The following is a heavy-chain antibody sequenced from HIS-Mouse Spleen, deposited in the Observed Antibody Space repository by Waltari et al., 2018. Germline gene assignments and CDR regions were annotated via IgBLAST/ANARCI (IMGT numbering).Heavy chain of an antibody. CDR2: ISWDGGST. D-gene: IGHD3-16*01. V-gene: IGHV3-43*01. J-gene: IGHJ3*02. CDR1: GFTFDDYT. CDR3: AKDIQGEGAFDI. Sequence: EVQLVESGGVVVQPGGSLRLSCAASGFTFDDYTMHLVRQVPGKGLEWVSLISWDGGSTYYADSVKGRFTISRDNSKNSLYLQMNSLRTEDTALYYCAKDIQGEGAFDIWGQGTMVTVSS.